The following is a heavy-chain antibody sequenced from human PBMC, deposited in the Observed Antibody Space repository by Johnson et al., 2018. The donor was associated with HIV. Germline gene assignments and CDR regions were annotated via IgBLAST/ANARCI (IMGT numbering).Heavy chain of an antibody. CDR1: GFTFSSYA. Sequence: QVQLVESGGGVVQPGRSLRLSCAASGFTFSSYAMHWVRQAPGKGLEWVAVISYDGSNRFYADSVKGRFTISRDNSKNTLYLQMNSLRADDTAVYYCAREGDYYDSSGYLAAFDIWGQGTMVTVSS. CDR3: AREGDYYDSSGYLAAFDI. V-gene: IGHV3-30-3*01. CDR2: ISYDGSNR. D-gene: IGHD3-22*01. J-gene: IGHJ3*02.